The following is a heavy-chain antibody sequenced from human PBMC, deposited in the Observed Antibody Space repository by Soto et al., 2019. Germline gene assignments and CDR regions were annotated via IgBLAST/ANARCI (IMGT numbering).Heavy chain of an antibody. CDR2: IYFSGDA. D-gene: IGHD3-16*02. Sequence: QVQLQESGPGLVKPSQTLSLTCTVSGGSVRSDRYYWSWIRQRPGKGLEWIGYIYFSGDAYYNPYLQRRVAISVDTSKNVFYLRLNSVTAADAAVYYWAGGVIVPTSLVHWGQGALVTVSP. J-gene: IGHJ4*01. V-gene: IGHV4-31*06. CDR3: AGGVIVPTSLVH. CDR1: GGSVRSDRYY.